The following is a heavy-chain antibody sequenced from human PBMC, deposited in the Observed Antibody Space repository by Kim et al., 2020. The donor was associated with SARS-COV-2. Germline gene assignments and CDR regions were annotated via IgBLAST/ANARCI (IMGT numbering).Heavy chain of an antibody. CDR1: GFTFSSYG. CDR2: ISYDGSNK. CDR3: AKDLERMVRGVLGGWFDP. Sequence: GGSLRLSCAASGFTFSSYGMHWVRQAPGKGLEWVAVISYDGSNKYYADSVKGRFTISRDNSKNTLYLQMNSLRAEDTAVYYCAKDLERMVRGVLGGWFDP. V-gene: IGHV3-30*18. D-gene: IGHD3-10*01. J-gene: IGHJ5*02.